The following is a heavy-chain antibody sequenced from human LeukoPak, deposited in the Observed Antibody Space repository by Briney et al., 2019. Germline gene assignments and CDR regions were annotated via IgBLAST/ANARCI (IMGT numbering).Heavy chain of an antibody. Sequence: SETLSLTCTISGGSISAFYWSWIRQPPGKGPEWIGNIYHSGSTNYNPSLKSRVIMSVDTSKKYFSLKLSSVTGADTAVYYCASFDYGDFWYFDIWGRGALVTVSS. J-gene: IGHJ2*01. CDR2: IYHSGST. CDR3: ASFDYGDFWYFDI. V-gene: IGHV4-59*01. CDR1: GGSISAFY. D-gene: IGHD4-17*01.